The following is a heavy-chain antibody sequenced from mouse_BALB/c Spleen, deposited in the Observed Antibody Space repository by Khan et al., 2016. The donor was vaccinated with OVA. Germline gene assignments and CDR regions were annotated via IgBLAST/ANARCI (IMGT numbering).Heavy chain of an antibody. V-gene: IGHV3-8*02. Sequence: EVQLQESGPSLVKPSQTLSLTCSVTADSITSGYWSWIRKFPGNKLEYMGYMIYTGYTYYNPSLKSRISITRHTSKNQYYLQLNSVTTEDTATYYCARSTYRYAFAYWGQGTLVTVSA. J-gene: IGHJ3*01. CDR1: ADSITSGY. CDR3: ARSTYRYAFAY. D-gene: IGHD2-14*01. CDR2: MIYTGYT.